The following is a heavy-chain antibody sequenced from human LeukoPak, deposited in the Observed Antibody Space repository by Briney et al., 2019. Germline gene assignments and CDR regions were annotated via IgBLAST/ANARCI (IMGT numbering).Heavy chain of an antibody. CDR1: GGSFSGYY. V-gene: IGHV4-34*01. J-gene: IGHJ3*02. CDR2: INHSGST. CDR3: ARLNSGYYYDSSGYPHDAFDI. D-gene: IGHD3-22*01. Sequence: SETLSLTCAVYGGSFSGYYWSWIRQPPGKGLDWIGEINHSGSTNYNPSLKSRVTISVDTSKNQFSLKLSSVTAADTAVYYCARLNSGYYYDSSGYPHDAFDIWGQGTMVTVSS.